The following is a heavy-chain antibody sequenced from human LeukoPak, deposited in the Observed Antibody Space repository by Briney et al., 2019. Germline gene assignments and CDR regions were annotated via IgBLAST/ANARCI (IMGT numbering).Heavy chain of an antibody. CDR2: IYSGGST. CDR1: GFTVSSNY. CDR3: ARSGIAAAGTHLDY. D-gene: IGHD6-13*01. J-gene: IGHJ4*02. Sequence: PGGSLRLSCAASGFTVSSNYMSWVRQAPGKGLEWVSVIYSGGSTYYADSVKGRFTISRDNSKNTLYLQMNSLRAEDTAVYYCARSGIAAAGTHLDYWGQGTLVTVSS. V-gene: IGHV3-53*01.